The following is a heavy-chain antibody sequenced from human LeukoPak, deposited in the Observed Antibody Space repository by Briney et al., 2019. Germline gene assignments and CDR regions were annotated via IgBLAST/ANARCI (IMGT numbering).Heavy chain of an antibody. CDR1: GYSFTTYW. CDR3: ARHLGNNDAFDI. V-gene: IGHV5-10-1*01. Sequence: GESLKISCKGSGYSFTTYWITWVRQMPGKGLEWMGRIDPSDSYIDYSPPVQGHVTLSADKSITTAYLQWSSLEASDTAMYYCARHLGNNDAFDIWGQGTMVTVSS. D-gene: IGHD2/OR15-2a*01. J-gene: IGHJ3*02. CDR2: IDPSDSYI.